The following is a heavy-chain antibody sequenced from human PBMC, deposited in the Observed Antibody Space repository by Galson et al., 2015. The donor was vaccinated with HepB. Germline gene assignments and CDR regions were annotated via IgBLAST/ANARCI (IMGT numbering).Heavy chain of an antibody. V-gene: IGHV3-23*01. CDR3: AKGGLGHCGGVTCYAFHS. D-gene: IGHD2-21*01. CDR1: GFTFSNYA. CDR2: VTDSGDGT. Sequence: SLRLSCAASGFTFSNYAMAWVRLAPGKGLERVSSVTDSGDGTYHADSVKGRFTISRDNSKNTLSLQMNSLRAADTAVYYCAKGGLGHCGGVTCYAFHSSGQRTLVTVSS. J-gene: IGHJ4*02.